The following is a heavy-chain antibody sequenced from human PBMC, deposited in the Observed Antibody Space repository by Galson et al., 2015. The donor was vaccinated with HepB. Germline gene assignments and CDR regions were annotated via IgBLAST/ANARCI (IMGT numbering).Heavy chain of an antibody. D-gene: IGHD3-9*01. CDR1: GFSLNTSGMC. Sequence: PALVKPTQTLTLTCTCSGFSLNTSGMCVSWIRQPPGKALEWLALIDWDDDKYYTTSLRTRLTISKDTSKNQVVLTMTNMDPVDTATYYCARTTGGSYYNILTGYYWFDSWGQGTLVTVSS. CDR3: ARTTGGSYYNILTGYYWFDS. CDR2: IDWDDDK. J-gene: IGHJ5*01. V-gene: IGHV2-70*01.